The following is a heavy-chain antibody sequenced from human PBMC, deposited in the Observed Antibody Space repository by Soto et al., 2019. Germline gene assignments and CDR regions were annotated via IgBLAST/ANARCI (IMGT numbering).Heavy chain of an antibody. CDR1: GFTFSTYT. D-gene: IGHD4-17*01. CDR3: AKGRVFGDYGYFYYGMDV. V-gene: IGHV3-21*01. J-gene: IGHJ6*02. Sequence: EVRLVESGGGLVKSGGSLSLSCAASGFTFSTYTMNWVRQAPGKGLEWVSSISSTSTYIYYADSVKGRFTISRDNADNSLFLQMNSLRADDTALYYCAKGRVFGDYGYFYYGMDVWGQGTTVTVFS. CDR2: ISSTSTYI.